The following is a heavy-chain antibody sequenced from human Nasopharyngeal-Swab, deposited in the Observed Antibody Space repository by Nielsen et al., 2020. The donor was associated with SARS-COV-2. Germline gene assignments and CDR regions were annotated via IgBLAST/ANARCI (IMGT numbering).Heavy chain of an antibody. CDR1: GFTFSSYA. Sequence: ESLKISCAASGFTFSSYAMSWIRQPPGAGLEWIGHIYHSGSANYSPSLKSRVTISVDTSKNQFSLKLSSVTAADTALYYCARGSRGGTTSYYYYYYMDVWGKGTTVTVSS. V-gene: IGHV4-59*01. J-gene: IGHJ6*03. CDR2: IYHSGSA. D-gene: IGHD1-1*01. CDR3: ARGSRGGTTSYYYYYYMDV.